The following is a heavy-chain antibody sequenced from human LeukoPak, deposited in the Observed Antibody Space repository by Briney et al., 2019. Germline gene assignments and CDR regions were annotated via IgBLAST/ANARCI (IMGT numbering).Heavy chain of an antibody. Sequence: ETLSLTCAVYGGSFSGFYWSWIRQPTGKRLEWIGEINHSGSTNYNPSLKSRVTISVDTSKNQFSLKLSSVTAADTAVYYCASGGAVAASYNWFDPWGQGTLVTVSS. J-gene: IGHJ5*02. D-gene: IGHD6-19*01. V-gene: IGHV4-34*01. CDR1: GGSFSGFY. CDR3: ASGGAVAASYNWFDP. CDR2: INHSGST.